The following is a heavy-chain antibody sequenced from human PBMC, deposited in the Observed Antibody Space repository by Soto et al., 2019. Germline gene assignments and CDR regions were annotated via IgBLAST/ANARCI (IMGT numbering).Heavy chain of an antibody. CDR2: IKQDGSEK. D-gene: IGHD3-10*01. Sequence: EVQLVESGGGLVQPGGSLRLSCAASGFTFSSYWMSWVRQAPGKGLEWVANIKQDGSEKYYVDSVKGRFTISRDNAKNSLYLQMNSLRAEDTAVYYCARDSLEVLWFGEPTQRDYWGQGTLVTVSS. V-gene: IGHV3-7*01. J-gene: IGHJ4*02. CDR1: GFTFSSYW. CDR3: ARDSLEVLWFGEPTQRDY.